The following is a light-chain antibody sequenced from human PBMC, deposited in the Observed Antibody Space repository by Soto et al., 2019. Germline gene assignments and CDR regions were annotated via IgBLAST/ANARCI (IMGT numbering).Light chain of an antibody. CDR1: NNDVGGYSY. J-gene: IGLJ7*01. V-gene: IGLV2-14*03. Sequence: QSAPTQPASVSGSRGQSITISCTGTNNDVGGYSYVSWYQQYPAKGPKLLIYDVSNRPSGVSNRFSGSKSGNTASLTISGLQAEDEADYYCSSYTSRSTGVFGGGTQLTVL. CDR3: SSYTSRSTGV. CDR2: DVS.